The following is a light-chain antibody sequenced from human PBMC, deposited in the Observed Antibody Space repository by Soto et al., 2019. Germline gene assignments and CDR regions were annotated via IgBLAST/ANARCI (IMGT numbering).Light chain of an antibody. J-gene: IGKJ4*01. V-gene: IGKV3-20*01. Sequence: EIVLMQSPGTLSLSPGERATLSCRASQSVSSSYLAWYQQKPGQAPRLLIYGASSRATGIPDRFSGSGSGTDFTLTISRLEPEDFSEDDCQQHSSSPLPLGGDT. CDR2: GAS. CDR3: QQHSSSPLP. CDR1: QSVSSSY.